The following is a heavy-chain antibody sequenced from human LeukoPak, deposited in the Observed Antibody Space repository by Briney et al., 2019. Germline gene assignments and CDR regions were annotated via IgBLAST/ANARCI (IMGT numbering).Heavy chain of an antibody. CDR1: GYSFTSYW. Sequence: GESLKISCKGSGYSFTSYWIGWVRQMPGKGLEWVGIIDPGDSDTRYSPSFQGQVMISADKSITTAYLQWSSLKASDTAMYYCARRTYGSGSYYIDHWGQGTLVTVSS. CDR3: ARRTYGSGSYYIDH. CDR2: IDPGDSDT. D-gene: IGHD3-10*01. J-gene: IGHJ4*02. V-gene: IGHV5-51*03.